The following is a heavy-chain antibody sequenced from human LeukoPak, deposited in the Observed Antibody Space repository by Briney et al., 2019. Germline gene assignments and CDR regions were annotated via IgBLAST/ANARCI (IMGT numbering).Heavy chain of an antibody. J-gene: IGHJ4*02. CDR2: ISTYSGNP. CDR3: ARGTPLESGGSFDY. D-gene: IGHD3-10*01. Sequence: DSLKVSCTASGYTFNYYGISWVRQAPGQGLEWMGWISTYSGNPNSAQKFQDRVTLTTNSATTSVYMELSSLTYDDTAVYYCARGTPLESGGSFDYWGQGTLVTVSS. V-gene: IGHV1-18*01. CDR1: GYTFNYYG.